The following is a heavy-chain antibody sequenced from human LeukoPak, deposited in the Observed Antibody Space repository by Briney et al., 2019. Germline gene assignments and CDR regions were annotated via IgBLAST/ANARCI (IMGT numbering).Heavy chain of an antibody. D-gene: IGHD3-22*01. CDR3: ARTYYYDSSGYYFDY. CDR1: GGTFRSYA. Sequence: SVKVSCKASGGTFRSYAISWVRQAPGQGLEWMGGIIPIFDTGNYAQKFQGRLTITADESTSTAYMELSSLRSEDTAVYYCARTYYYDSSGYYFDYWGQGTLVTVSS. J-gene: IGHJ4*02. V-gene: IGHV1-69*13. CDR2: IIPIFDTG.